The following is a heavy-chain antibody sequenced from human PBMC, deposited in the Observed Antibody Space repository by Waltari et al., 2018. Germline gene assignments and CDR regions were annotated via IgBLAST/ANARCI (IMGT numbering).Heavy chain of an antibody. CDR2: IWYDGSNK. J-gene: IGHJ3*02. CDR3: ARGDGGSGLGASDI. D-gene: IGHD3-3*01. V-gene: IGHV3-33*01. Sequence: QVQLVESGGGVVQSGRSLRLSCVGSGFTFTNHGMNWVRQAPGKGLEGVAVIWYDGSNKNYVDPVKGRFTISRDNSKNTMYLEMNRLRAEDTAVYFCARGDGGSGLGASDIWGQGTMVTVSS. CDR1: GFTFTNHG.